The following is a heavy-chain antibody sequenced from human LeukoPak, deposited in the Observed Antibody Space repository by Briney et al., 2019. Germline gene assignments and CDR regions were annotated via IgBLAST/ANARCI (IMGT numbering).Heavy chain of an antibody. J-gene: IGHJ6*04. CDR2: ISGSNSYI. V-gene: IGHV3-21*01. CDR3: AELGITMIGGV. D-gene: IGHD3-10*02. CDR1: GFTFNSYS. Sequence: GGSLRLSCAASGFTFNSYSMSWVRQAPGKGLEWVSSISGSNSYIYYADSMKGRFTISRDNAKNSLYLQMNSLRAEDTAVYYCAELGITMIGGVWGKGTTVTISS.